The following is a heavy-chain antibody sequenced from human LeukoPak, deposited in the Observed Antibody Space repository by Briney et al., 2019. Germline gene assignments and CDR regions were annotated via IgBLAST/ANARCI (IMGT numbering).Heavy chain of an antibody. CDR3: ASFLLYYYDSSGYPNDY. J-gene: IGHJ4*02. V-gene: IGHV4-4*07. CDR2: IYTSGTT. CDR1: GGSISSYY. D-gene: IGHD3-22*01. Sequence: SETLSLTCTVSGGSISSYYWSWIRQPAGKGLEWIGRIYTSGTTHYNPSLKSRVTMSVDTSKNQFSLKLSSVTAADTAVYYCASFLLYYYDSSGYPNDYWGQGTLVTVSS.